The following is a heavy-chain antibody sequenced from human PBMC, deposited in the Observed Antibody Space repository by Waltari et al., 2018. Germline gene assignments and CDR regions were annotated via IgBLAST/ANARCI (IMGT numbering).Heavy chain of an antibody. CDR2: IYSGGST. CDR1: GFTFSSYA. Sequence: EVQLLESGGGLVQPGGSLRLSCAASGFTFSSYAMSWVRQAPGKGLEWVSVIYSGGSTYYADSGKGRFTISRDKSKNTLYLQMNSLRAEDTAVYYGAKDLGGSYSLADYWGQGTLVTVSS. J-gene: IGHJ4*02. CDR3: AKDLGGSYSLADY. V-gene: IGHV3-23*03. D-gene: IGHD1-26*01.